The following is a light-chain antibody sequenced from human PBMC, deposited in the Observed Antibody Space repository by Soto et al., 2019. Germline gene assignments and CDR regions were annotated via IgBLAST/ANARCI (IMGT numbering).Light chain of an antibody. CDR1: SSDIGDYDY. CDR2: EVS. V-gene: IGLV2-14*01. J-gene: IGLJ1*01. CDR3: NSYATGITRG. Sequence: QSALTQPASVSGSPGQSITISCTGSSSDIGDYDYVSWYQQHPGKAPKVLISEVSNRPSGVSNRFSGSKSGNTASLTISGLQAEDEDDDYCNSYATGITRGFGTSTTVTL.